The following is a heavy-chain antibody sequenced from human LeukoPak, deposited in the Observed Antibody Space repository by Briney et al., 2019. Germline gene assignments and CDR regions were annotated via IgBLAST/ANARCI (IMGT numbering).Heavy chain of an antibody. CDR3: AKTVTSTFDY. D-gene: IGHD4-17*01. Sequence: GGFLRLSCAASGFTFSSYAMSWVRQAPGKRLEWVSAISGSGGSTYYADSVKGRFTISRDNSKNTLYLQMNSLRAEDTAVYYCAKTVTSTFDYWGQGTLVTVSS. CDR1: GFTFSSYA. J-gene: IGHJ4*02. CDR2: ISGSGGST. V-gene: IGHV3-23*01.